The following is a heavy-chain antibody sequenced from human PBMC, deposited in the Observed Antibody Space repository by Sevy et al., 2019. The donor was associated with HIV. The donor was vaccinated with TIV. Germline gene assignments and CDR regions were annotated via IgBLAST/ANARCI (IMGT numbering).Heavy chain of an antibody. V-gene: IGHV3-23*01. Sequence: GGSLRLSCAASGFTFSSYDMSWVRQAPGKGLEWVSDISGSGGSTYYADSVKGRFTISRDNSKNTLYLQMNSLRAEDTAVYYCAKDPDYYDSSGSDYFDYWGQGTLVTVSS. J-gene: IGHJ4*02. CDR1: GFTFSSYD. CDR2: ISGSGGST. D-gene: IGHD3-22*01. CDR3: AKDPDYYDSSGSDYFDY.